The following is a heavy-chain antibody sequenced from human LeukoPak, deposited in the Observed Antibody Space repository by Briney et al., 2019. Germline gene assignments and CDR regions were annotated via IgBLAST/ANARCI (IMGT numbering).Heavy chain of an antibody. D-gene: IGHD3-10*01. CDR1: GYTLTSYG. CDR2: ISVYNGNT. CDR3: ARSHRYYGSGSYSTIAS. V-gene: IGHV1-18*04. J-gene: IGHJ5*01. Sequence: ASVKVSCKASGYTLTSYGISWVRLAPGQGLEWMGWISVYNGNTNYAQKFQRRGVMTTEPSTSTAYMELRSLRSDDTAIYYCARSHRYYGSGSYSTIASWGHGTLVTVSS.